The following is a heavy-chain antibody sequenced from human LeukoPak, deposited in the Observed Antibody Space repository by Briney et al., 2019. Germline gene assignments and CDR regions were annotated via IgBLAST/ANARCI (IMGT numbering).Heavy chain of an antibody. Sequence: QPGGSLRLSCAASGFTFSSYWMSWVRQAPGKGLEWVANIKQDGSEKYYVDSVKGRFTISRDNAKNSLYLQMNSLRAEDTAVYYCARERQQLALYYYYYYMDVWGKGITVTVSS. D-gene: IGHD6-13*01. CDR1: GFTFSSYW. V-gene: IGHV3-7*01. CDR2: IKQDGSEK. J-gene: IGHJ6*03. CDR3: ARERQQLALYYYYYYMDV.